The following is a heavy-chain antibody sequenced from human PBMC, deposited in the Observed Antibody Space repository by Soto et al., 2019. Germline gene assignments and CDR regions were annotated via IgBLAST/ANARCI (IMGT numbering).Heavy chain of an antibody. CDR3: ARGHYYYGMDV. CDR1: GYSISSGYY. V-gene: IGHV4-38-2*01. Sequence: PSETLSLTCAVSGYSISSGYYWGWIRQPPGKGLEWIGYIYYSGTTYYTPSLKSRLTMSMDRANDHFSLNLTSVTAADTAVYFCARGHYYYGMDVCGQGITVTVSS. CDR2: IYYSGTT. J-gene: IGHJ6*02.